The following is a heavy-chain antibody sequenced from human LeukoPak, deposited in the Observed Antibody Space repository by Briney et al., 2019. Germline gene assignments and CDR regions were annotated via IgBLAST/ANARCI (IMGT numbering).Heavy chain of an antibody. D-gene: IGHD3-10*01. J-gene: IGHJ4*02. CDR1: GASFSSSNYY. Sequence: SETLSLTCTVSGASFSSSNYYWGCIRQPPGKGLEWIGSISYSGSTFYNPSLKSRVTISVDMSKNQISLKLSSVTAADTAVYYCARDRLLWFGELDFWGQGTLVIVSS. CDR3: ARDRLLWFGELDF. CDR2: ISYSGST. V-gene: IGHV4-39*07.